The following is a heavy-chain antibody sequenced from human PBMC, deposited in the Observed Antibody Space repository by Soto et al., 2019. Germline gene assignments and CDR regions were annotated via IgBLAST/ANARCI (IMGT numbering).Heavy chain of an antibody. Sequence: EVQLVESGGGLVQPGGSLRLSCVASGFPFSGHWMSWVRQAPGKGLEWVANIKQDGSEEHYVDSVKGRFTVSRDNATNSPHLQTNSLRAEDTAVYYCARVVGATNTPHNRGQGTLVTVSS. CDR3: ARVVGATNTPHN. V-gene: IGHV3-7*01. CDR2: IKQDGSEE. CDR1: GFPFSGHW. D-gene: IGHD1-26*01. J-gene: IGHJ4*02.